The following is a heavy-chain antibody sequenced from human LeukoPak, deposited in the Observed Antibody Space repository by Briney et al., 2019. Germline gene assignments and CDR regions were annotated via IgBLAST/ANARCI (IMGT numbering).Heavy chain of an antibody. CDR2: IRGSGGST. CDR1: GFTFCSYA. CDR3: AKDGYDYVWGSYRYSDY. D-gene: IGHD3-16*02. V-gene: IGHV3-23*01. J-gene: IGHJ4*02. Sequence: GGSLTLSYAASGFTFCSYAMSWVRQAPGKGLEWVSTIRGSGGSTYYADSVKGRFTISRDNSQNTLYLQMNSLRAEDTAVYYCAKDGYDYVWGSYRYSDYWGQGTLVTVSS.